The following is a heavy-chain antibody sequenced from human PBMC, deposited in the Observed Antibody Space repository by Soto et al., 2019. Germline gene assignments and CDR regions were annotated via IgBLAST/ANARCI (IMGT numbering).Heavy chain of an antibody. V-gene: IGHV4-4*07. Sequence: PSETLSLTCTVSGGSISSYYWSWIRQPAGKGLEWIGRIYTSGSTNYNPSLKSRVTMSVDTSKNQFSLKLSSVTAADTAVYYCAAYYDFWSGYNWFDPWGQGTLVTVS. CDR2: IYTSGST. CDR3: AAYYDFWSGYNWFDP. D-gene: IGHD3-3*01. J-gene: IGHJ5*02. CDR1: GGSISSYY.